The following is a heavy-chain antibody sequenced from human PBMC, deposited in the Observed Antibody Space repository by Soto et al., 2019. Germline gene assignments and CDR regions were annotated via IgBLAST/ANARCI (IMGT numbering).Heavy chain of an antibody. CDR3: ARVLYREYSSGWSPKKNDAFDI. D-gene: IGHD6-19*01. J-gene: IGHJ3*02. CDR1: GYTFTSYA. CDR2: INAGNGNT. V-gene: IGHV1-3*01. Sequence: GASVKVSCKASGYTFTSYAMHWVRQAPGQRLEWMGWINAGNGNTKYSQKFQGRVTITRDTSASTAYMELSSLRSEDTAVYYCARVLYREYSSGWSPKKNDAFDIWGQGTMVTVSS.